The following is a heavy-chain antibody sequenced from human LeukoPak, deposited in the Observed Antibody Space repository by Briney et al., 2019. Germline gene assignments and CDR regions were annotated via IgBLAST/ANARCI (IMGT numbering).Heavy chain of an antibody. CDR2: IYTGGST. V-gene: IGHV3-66*01. CDR3: ARMPTIALYYFDY. CDR1: GFPVSDSY. J-gene: IGHJ4*02. D-gene: IGHD5-24*01. Sequence: PGGSLRLSCAVSGFPVSDSYMSWVRQAPAKGLEWVSAIYTGGSTYYADSVKGRFTISRDNSKNTVYLQMNSLRAEDTAVYYCARMPTIALYYFDYWGQGTLVTVSP.